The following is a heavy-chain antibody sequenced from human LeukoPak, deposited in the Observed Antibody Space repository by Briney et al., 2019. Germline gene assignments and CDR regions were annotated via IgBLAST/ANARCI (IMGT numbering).Heavy chain of an antibody. V-gene: IGHV4-39*02. CDR2: IYYNGNT. D-gene: IGHD5-12*01. J-gene: IGHJ4*02. CDR1: GGSVSSSSYY. CDR3: ARVYSGYDYPFDF. Sequence: KPSETLSLTCTVSGGSVSSSSYYWGWIRQPPGKELEWIGNIYYNGNTYYSPSLKSRVTISVDTSKNHFSLKLTSVTAADTAVYYCARVYSGYDYPFDFWGQGTLVTVSS.